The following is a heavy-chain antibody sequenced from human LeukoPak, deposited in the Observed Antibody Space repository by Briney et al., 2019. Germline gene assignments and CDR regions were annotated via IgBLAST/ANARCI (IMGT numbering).Heavy chain of an antibody. V-gene: IGHV1-2*02. D-gene: IGHD2-15*01. CDR2: INPNSGGA. CDR1: GGTFSSYA. Sequence: ASVKVSCKASGGTFSSYAISWVRQAPGQGLEWMGWINPNSGGANYAQKFQGRVTMTRDTSISTAYMELSRLRSDDTAVYYCARDSYCSGGSCYSNWFDPWGQGTLVTVSS. J-gene: IGHJ5*02. CDR3: ARDSYCSGGSCYSNWFDP.